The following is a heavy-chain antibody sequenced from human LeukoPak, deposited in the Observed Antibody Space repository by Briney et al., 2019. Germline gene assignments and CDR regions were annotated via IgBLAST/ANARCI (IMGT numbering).Heavy chain of an antibody. Sequence: SETLSLTCIVSGGSISSSSYYWGWIRQPPGKRLEWFGSIYYSGSPYYNPSLKSRVTISVDTSKNQFSLKLSSVTAADTAVYYCARPDYDFLSGYSMRFDYWGQGTLVTVSS. V-gene: IGHV4-39*01. J-gene: IGHJ4*02. CDR3: ARPDYDFLSGYSMRFDY. CDR2: IYYSGSP. CDR1: GGSISSSSYY. D-gene: IGHD3-3*01.